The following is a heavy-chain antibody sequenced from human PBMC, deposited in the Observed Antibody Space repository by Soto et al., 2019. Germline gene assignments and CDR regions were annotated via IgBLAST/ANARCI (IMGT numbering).Heavy chain of an antibody. CDR3: ARTIAVGWGGYYYYYYGMDV. D-gene: IGHD6-19*01. V-gene: IGHV5-10-1*01. J-gene: IGHJ6*02. CDR2: IDPSDSYT. CDR1: GYSFTSYW. Sequence: GESLKISCKGSGYSFTSYWISWVRQMPGKGLEWMGRIDPSDSYTNYSPSFQGHVTISADKSISTAYLQWSSLKASDTATYYCARTIAVGWGGYYYYYYGMDVWGQGTTVTVSS.